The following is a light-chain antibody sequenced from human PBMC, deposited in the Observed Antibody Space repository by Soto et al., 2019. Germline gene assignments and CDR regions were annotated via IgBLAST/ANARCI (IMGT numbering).Light chain of an antibody. CDR2: KAS. CDR1: QTISSW. CDR3: QHYNSYSEA. V-gene: IGKV1-5*03. J-gene: IGKJ1*01. Sequence: DIQMTQSPSTLSGSVGDRVTITCRASQTISSWLAWYQQKPGKAPKLLIYKASTLKSGVPSRFSGSRSGTEFTLTISSLQPDDFETYYCQHYNSYSEAFGKGTKVDI.